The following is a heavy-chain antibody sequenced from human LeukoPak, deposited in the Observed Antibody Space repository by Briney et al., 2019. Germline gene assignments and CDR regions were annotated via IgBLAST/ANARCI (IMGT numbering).Heavy chain of an antibody. CDR3: VRGTPTPGMDY. D-gene: IGHD3-10*01. J-gene: IGHJ4*02. V-gene: IGHV7-4-1*02. Sequence: ASVKVSCKASEYTFTGYYMHWVRQAPGQGLEWMGNIDTTTGNPRYAQDFTGRFVFSLDTSVSTAYLQITSLKADDTAAYYCVRGTPTPGMDYWGQGTQVTVSS. CDR2: IDTTTGNP. CDR1: EYTFTGYY.